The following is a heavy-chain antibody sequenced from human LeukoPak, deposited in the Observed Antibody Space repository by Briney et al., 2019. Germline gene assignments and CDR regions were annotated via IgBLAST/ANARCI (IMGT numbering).Heavy chain of an antibody. D-gene: IGHD3-9*01. J-gene: IGHJ3*02. CDR1: GYTFTGYY. CDR2: INPNSGGT. V-gene: IGHV1-2*02. Sequence: ASVKVSCKASGYTFTGYYVHWVRQAPGQGLEWMGWINPNSGGTNYAQKFQGRVTMTRDTSISTAYMELSRLRSDDTAVYYCARDREGYDILTGPGAAFDIWGQGTMVTVSS. CDR3: ARDREGYDILTGPGAAFDI.